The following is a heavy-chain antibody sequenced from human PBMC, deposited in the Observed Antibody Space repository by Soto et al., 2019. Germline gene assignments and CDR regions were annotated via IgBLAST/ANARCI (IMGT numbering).Heavy chain of an antibody. D-gene: IGHD3-10*01. Sequence: PGGSLRLSCAASGFTFSSYAMSWVRQAPGKGLEWVSAISGSGGSTYYADSVKGRFTISRDNSKNTLYLQMNSLRAEDTAVYYCAKEWSNYGSGRYYYYFDYWGQGPLLTV. J-gene: IGHJ4*02. V-gene: IGHV3-23*01. CDR2: ISGSGGST. CDR1: GFTFSSYA. CDR3: AKEWSNYGSGRYYYYFDY.